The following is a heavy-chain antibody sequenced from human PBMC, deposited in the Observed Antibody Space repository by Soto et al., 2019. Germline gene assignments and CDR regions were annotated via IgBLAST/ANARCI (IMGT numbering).Heavy chain of an antibody. D-gene: IGHD1-20*01. J-gene: IGHJ4*02. CDR3: ARASWVPRSITGTTIRSFDY. Sequence: SETLSLTCTVSGGSISSYYWSWIRQPPGKGLEWIGYIYYSGSTNYNPSLKSRVTISVDTSKNQFSLKLSSVTAADTAVYYCARASWVPRSITGTTIRSFDYWGQGTLVTVSS. V-gene: IGHV4-59*01. CDR2: IYYSGST. CDR1: GGSISSYY.